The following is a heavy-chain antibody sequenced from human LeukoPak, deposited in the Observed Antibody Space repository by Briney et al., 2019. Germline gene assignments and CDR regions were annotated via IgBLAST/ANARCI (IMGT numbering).Heavy chain of an antibody. CDR2: IYHSGST. CDR1: GGSISSSNW. V-gene: IGHV4-4*02. J-gene: IGHJ4*02. D-gene: IGHD2-2*01. CDR3: ARDSPRYCSSTSCYVIDY. Sequence: SGTLSLTCAVSGGSISSSNWWSWVRQPPGKGLEWIGEIYHSGSTNYTPSLKSRVTISVDKSKNQFSLKLSSVTAADTAVYYCARDSPRYCSSTSCYVIDYWGQGTLVTVSS.